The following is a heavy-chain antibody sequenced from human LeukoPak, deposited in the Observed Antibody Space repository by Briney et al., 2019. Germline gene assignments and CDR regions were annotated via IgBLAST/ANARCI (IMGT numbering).Heavy chain of an antibody. CDR3: ARDGRPEDDTLFDY. CDR1: GVSISSGTYY. Sequence: SQTLSLTCTVSGVSISSGTYYWNWVRQPAGKGLEWIGRIYTSGSTNYSPSLKSRVTISVDTSKNQFSLKLSSVTAADTAVYYCARDGRPEDDTLFDYWGQGTLVTVSS. D-gene: IGHD3-22*01. J-gene: IGHJ4*02. CDR2: IYTSGST. V-gene: IGHV4-61*02.